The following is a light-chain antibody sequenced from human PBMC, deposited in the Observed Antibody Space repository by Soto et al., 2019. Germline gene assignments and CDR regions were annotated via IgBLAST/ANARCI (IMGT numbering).Light chain of an antibody. Sequence: QSALTQPASVSGSPGQSLTISCTGTSSDVGGYNYVSWYQQHPGKAPKLMIYDVSNRPSGVSNRFSGSKSGNTASLTISGLQAEDEADDYCSSYTSSSTVVFGGGTKVTVL. J-gene: IGLJ2*01. CDR3: SSYTSSSTVV. V-gene: IGLV2-14*01. CDR1: SSDVGGYNY. CDR2: DVS.